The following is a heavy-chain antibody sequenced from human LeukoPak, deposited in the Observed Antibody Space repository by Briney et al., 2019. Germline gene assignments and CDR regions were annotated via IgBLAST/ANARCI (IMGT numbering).Heavy chain of an antibody. CDR1: GFTFSSYC. CDR3: AKDTYGSGSYYYFDY. V-gene: IGHV3-30*18. Sequence: GGSLRLSCAASGFTFSSYCMHWVRQAPGKGLEWVAVISYDGSNKYYADSVKGRFTISRDNSKNTLYLQMNSLRAEDTAVYYCAKDTYGSGSYYYFDYWGQGTLVTVSS. J-gene: IGHJ4*02. D-gene: IGHD3-10*01. CDR2: ISYDGSNK.